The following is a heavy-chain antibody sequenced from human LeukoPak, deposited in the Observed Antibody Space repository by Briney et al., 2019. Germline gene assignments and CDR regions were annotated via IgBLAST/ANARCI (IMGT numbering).Heavy chain of an antibody. CDR2: ISYDGSNK. D-gene: IGHD2/OR15-2a*01. J-gene: IGHJ6*03. CDR3: ARVTGEDFYAELNHYYYYYYMDV. V-gene: IGHV3-30-3*01. CDR1: GFTFSSYA. Sequence: GRSLRLSCAASGFTFSSYAMHWVRQAPGKGLEWVAVISYDGSNKYYADSVKGRFTISRDNSKNTLYLQMNSLRAEDTAVYYCARVTGEDFYAELNHYYYYYYMDVWGKGTTVTVSS.